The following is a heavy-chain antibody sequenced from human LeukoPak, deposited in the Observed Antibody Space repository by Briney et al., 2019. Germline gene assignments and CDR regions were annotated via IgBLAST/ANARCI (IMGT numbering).Heavy chain of an antibody. J-gene: IGHJ4*02. CDR2: IKQDGSDK. CDR1: GFTFRIYW. D-gene: IGHD2-2*01. CDR3: ARGYCTGSSCSRSY. Sequence: GGSPRLSCAASGFTFRIYWMNWVRQAPGKGLESLANIKQDGSDKNYVDSVKGRSIISRDNTKNSLYLQMNSLRAEDTAVYYCARGYCTGSSCSRSYWGQGTLVTVSS. V-gene: IGHV3-7*01.